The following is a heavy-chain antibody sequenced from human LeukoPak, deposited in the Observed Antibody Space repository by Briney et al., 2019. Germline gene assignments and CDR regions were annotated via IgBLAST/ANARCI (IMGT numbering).Heavy chain of an antibody. CDR3: ARDYYATGSLDY. CDR1: GFTFSSYW. J-gene: IGHJ4*02. D-gene: IGHD3-10*01. Sequence: PGGSLRISCAASGFTFSSYWMNWVRQAPGKGLEWVANVKQDASAKYYVDSVKGRFIISRDNAKNSLYLQMNSLRAEDTAVYYCARDYYATGSLDYWGQGTLVTVSS. CDR2: VKQDASAK. V-gene: IGHV3-7*01.